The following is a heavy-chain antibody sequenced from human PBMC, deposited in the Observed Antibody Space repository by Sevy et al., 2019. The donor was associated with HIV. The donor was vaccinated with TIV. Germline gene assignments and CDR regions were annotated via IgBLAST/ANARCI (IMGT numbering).Heavy chain of an antibody. CDR3: ARWDV. J-gene: IGHJ6*04. V-gene: IGHV3-7*01. CDR2: IKEDGSDK. Sequence: GGSLRLSCAASEFTFSSFGMNWVRQAPGKGLEWVANIKEDGSDKYYVDSVKGRFTISRDNAQNSLYLEMNSLRAEDTAVYYCARWDVWGKGTTVTVSS. CDR1: EFTFSSFG.